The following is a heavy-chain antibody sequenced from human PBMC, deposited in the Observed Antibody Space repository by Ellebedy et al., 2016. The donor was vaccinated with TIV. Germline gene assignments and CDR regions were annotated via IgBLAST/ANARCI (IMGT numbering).Heavy chain of an antibody. J-gene: IGHJ4*02. V-gene: IGHV1-69*13. D-gene: IGHD3-10*01. CDR2: VIPMFDTT. CDR3: ARENYYGSGNYRVSY. Sequence: SVKVSXKASGGTFSSYAISWVRQAPGQGLEWVGGVIPMFDTTNYAQKFQGRVTITADESATTAYMELSSLRSDDTAVYYCARENYYGSGNYRVSYWGQGTLVTVSS. CDR1: GGTFSSYA.